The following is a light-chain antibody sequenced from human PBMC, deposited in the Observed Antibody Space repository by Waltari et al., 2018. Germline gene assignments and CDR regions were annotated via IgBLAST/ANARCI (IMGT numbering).Light chain of an antibody. J-gene: IGLJ2*01. CDR2: KDS. CDR1: TLAKKY. V-gene: IGLV3-25*03. Sequence: SHDLTQPPSVSVSPGQTARNSCSGDTLAKKYVSWYQQRPGQAPVMLIYKDSVRPAEIPERVSASSAGTTATLTITGVQAEDEADYYCQSTDSSDSLFLFGGGTKLTFV. CDR3: QSTDSSDSLFL.